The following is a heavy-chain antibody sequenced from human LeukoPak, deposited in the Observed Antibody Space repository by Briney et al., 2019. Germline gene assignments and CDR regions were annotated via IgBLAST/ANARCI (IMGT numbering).Heavy chain of an antibody. CDR2: ISHDGSNK. J-gene: IGHJ4*02. CDR3: ARNRGVAAAGKKPPDY. Sequence: PGRSLRLSCAASGFTFSSYAMHWVRQAPGKGLEWVAVISHDGSNKYYADSVKGRFTISRDNSKNTLYLQMNSLRAEDTAVYYCARNRGVAAAGKKPPDYWGQGTLVTVSS. V-gene: IGHV3-30-3*01. D-gene: IGHD6-13*01. CDR1: GFTFSSYA.